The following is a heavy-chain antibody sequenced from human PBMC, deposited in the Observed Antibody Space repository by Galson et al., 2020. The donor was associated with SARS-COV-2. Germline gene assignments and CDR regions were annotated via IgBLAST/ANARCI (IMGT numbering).Heavy chain of an antibody. CDR1: GYTFTSYY. J-gene: IGHJ6*02. D-gene: IGHD4-17*01. CDR2: INPSGGST. CDR3: ARDLTTVTTSHYYYGMDV. V-gene: IGHV1-46*01. Sequence: ASVKVSCKASGYTFTSYYMHWVRQAPGQGLAWMGIINPSGGSTSYAQKFQGRVTMTRDTSTSTVYMELSSLRSEDTAVYYCARDLTTVTTSHYYYGMDVWGQGTTVTVSS.